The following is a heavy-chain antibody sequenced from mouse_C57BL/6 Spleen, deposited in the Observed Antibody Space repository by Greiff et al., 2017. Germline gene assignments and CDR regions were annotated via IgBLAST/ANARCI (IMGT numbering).Heavy chain of an antibody. Sequence: EVQLQQSGAELVRPGASVKLSCTASGFNIKDDYMHWVKQRPEQGLEWIGWIDPENGDTEYASKFQGKATITADTSSNTAYLQLSSLTSEDTAVYYCTTGGLPQAWFAYWGQGTLVTVSA. D-gene: IGHD2-4*01. CDR3: TTGGLPQAWFAY. V-gene: IGHV14-4*01. CDR1: GFNIKDDY. CDR2: IDPENGDT. J-gene: IGHJ3*01.